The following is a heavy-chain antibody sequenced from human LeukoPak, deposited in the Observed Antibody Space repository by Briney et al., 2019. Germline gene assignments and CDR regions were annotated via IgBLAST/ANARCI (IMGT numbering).Heavy chain of an antibody. D-gene: IGHD4-17*01. V-gene: IGHV1-2*06. Sequence: GASVKVSCKASGYTFTGYYMHWVRQAPGQGLEWMGRINPNSGGTNYAQKFQGRVTMTRDTSTSTAYMELSRLRSDDTAVYYCARDDYGDYGLLDYYYGMDVWGQGTTVTVSS. J-gene: IGHJ6*02. CDR2: INPNSGGT. CDR1: GYTFTGYY. CDR3: ARDDYGDYGLLDYYYGMDV.